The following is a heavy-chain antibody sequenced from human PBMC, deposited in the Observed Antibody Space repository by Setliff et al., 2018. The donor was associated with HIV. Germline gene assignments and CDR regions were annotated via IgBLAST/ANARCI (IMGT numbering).Heavy chain of an antibody. J-gene: IGHJ4*02. CDR1: GFIFSSYA. D-gene: IGHD3-22*01. CDR2: ISGSADST. Sequence: GESLRLSCAASGFIFSSYAMNWVRQAPGKGLELVSAISGSADSTYYAHSVRGRFTISRDNSKNTLYLQMNSLRAEDTAVYYCVKGFPRRYLDSSGYYYFDYWGRGTLVTVSS. CDR3: VKGFPRRYLDSSGYYYFDY. V-gene: IGHV3-23*01.